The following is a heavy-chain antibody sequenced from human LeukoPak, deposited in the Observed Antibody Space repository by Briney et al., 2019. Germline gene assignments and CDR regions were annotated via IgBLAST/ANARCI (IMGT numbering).Heavy chain of an antibody. Sequence: GESLKISCKGSGYSFTSYWIGWVRQMPGKGLEWMGIIYPGDSDTRYSPSFQGQVTISADKSISTAYLQWSSLKASDTAMYYCVTDYYGSGSYYSQVAFDIWGQGTMVTVSS. D-gene: IGHD3-10*01. CDR3: VTDYYGSGSYYSQVAFDI. J-gene: IGHJ3*02. CDR1: GYSFTSYW. V-gene: IGHV5-51*01. CDR2: IYPGDSDT.